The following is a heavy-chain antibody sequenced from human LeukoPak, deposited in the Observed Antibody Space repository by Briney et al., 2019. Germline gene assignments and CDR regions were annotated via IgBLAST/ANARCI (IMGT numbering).Heavy chain of an antibody. CDR3: TTAGDYGDYSH. CDR1: GFTFSSYW. CDR2: IKQDGSEK. Sequence: GGSLRLSCAASGFTFSSYWMSWVRQAPGKGLEWVANIKQDGSEKYYVDSVKGRFTISRDNAKNSLYLQMNSLRAEDTAVYYCTTAGDYGDYSHWGQGTLVTVS. D-gene: IGHD4-17*01. V-gene: IGHV3-7*03. J-gene: IGHJ4*02.